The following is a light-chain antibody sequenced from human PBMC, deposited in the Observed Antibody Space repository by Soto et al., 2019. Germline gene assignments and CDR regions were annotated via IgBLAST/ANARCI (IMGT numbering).Light chain of an antibody. CDR2: SNN. J-gene: IGLJ2*01. V-gene: IGLV1-44*01. Sequence: QSVLTQPPSASGTPGQRVTISCSGSSSNIGSNTLNWYQQLQGRTPKHLIYSNNHRPSGGPDRFSGSKSATSASLVISGRQAEDEADYYCAALYDSLNGYVVFGGGTKLTVL. CDR1: SSNIGSNT. CDR3: AALYDSLNGYVV.